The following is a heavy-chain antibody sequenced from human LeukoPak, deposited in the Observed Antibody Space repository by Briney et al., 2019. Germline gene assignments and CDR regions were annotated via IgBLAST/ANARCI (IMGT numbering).Heavy chain of an antibody. J-gene: IGHJ4*02. Sequence: SQTLSLTCTVSGGSISSGGYYWSWIRQHPGKGLEWIGYIYYSGSTYYNPSLKSRVTISVDTSKNQFSLKLSSVTAADTAVYYCARDGTTVITALDYWGQGTLVTVSS. CDR2: IYYSGST. CDR1: GGSISSGGYY. D-gene: IGHD4-17*01. V-gene: IGHV4-31*03. CDR3: ARDGTTVITALDY.